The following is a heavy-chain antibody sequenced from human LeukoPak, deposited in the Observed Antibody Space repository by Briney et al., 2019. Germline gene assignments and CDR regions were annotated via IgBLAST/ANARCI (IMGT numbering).Heavy chain of an antibody. CDR3: ARERWELPNYYYYYMDV. V-gene: IGHV4-4*07. J-gene: IGHJ6*03. CDR1: GGSISGYY. CDR2: IYTSGST. Sequence: KSSETLSLTCTVSGGSISGYYWNWIRQPAGKGLEWIGRIYTSGSTNYNPSLKSRVTMSVDTSKNQFSLKLSSVTAADTAVYYCARERWELPNYYYYYMDVWGKGTTVTVSS. D-gene: IGHD1-26*01.